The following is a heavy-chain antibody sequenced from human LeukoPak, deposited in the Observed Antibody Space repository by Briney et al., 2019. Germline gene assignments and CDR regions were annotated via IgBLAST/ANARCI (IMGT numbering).Heavy chain of an antibody. J-gene: IGHJ6*02. CDR3: AKDRRPEYCSSTSCYDYYYGMDV. Sequence: GGSLRLSCAASGFTFSSYAMSWVRQAPGKGLEWVSAISGSGGSTYYADSVKGRFTISRDNSKNTLYLQMNSLRAEDTAVYYCAKDRRPEYCSSTSCYDYYYGMDVWGQGTTATVSS. D-gene: IGHD2-2*01. CDR1: GFTFSSYA. CDR2: ISGSGGST. V-gene: IGHV3-23*01.